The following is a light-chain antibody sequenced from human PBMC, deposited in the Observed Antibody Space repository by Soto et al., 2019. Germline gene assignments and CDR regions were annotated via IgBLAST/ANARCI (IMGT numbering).Light chain of an antibody. CDR1: SSDVGAYKY. Sequence: QSALTQPPSASGSPGQSVTISCTGTSSDVGAYKYVSWYQQYPGKAPKLMIYEVSKRPSGVPDRFSGSKSGKTASLTVSGLQPEDEDDYHCTSYAGSSTWVFGGGTKLTVL. CDR2: EVS. J-gene: IGLJ3*02. CDR3: TSYAGSSTWV. V-gene: IGLV2-8*01.